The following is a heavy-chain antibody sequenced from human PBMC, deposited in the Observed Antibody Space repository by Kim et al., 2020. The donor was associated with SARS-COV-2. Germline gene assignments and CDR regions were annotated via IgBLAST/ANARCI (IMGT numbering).Heavy chain of an antibody. V-gene: IGHV3-21*01. D-gene: IGHD6-6*01. CDR2: ISSSSSYI. Sequence: GGSLRLSCAASGFTFSSYSMNWVRQAPGKGLEWVSSISSSSSYIYYADSVKGRFTISRDNAKNSLYLQMNSLRAEDTAVYYCATDPRDLGSSSRKDAFDIWGQGTMVTVSS. CDR1: GFTFSSYS. J-gene: IGHJ3*02. CDR3: ATDPRDLGSSSRKDAFDI.